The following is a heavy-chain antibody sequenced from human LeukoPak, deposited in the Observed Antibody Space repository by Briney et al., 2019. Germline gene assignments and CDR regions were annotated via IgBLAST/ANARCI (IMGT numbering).Heavy chain of an antibody. V-gene: IGHV3-21*01. Sequence: GGSLRLSCAASGFSFSSYNMNWVRLTPGKGLEWVSSITSSSTYTFYADSVKGRFTISRDNAKNSLDLEMNGLRAEDTAVYYCAELGITMIGGVWGKGTTVTISS. CDR1: GFSFSSYN. D-gene: IGHD3-10*02. CDR2: ITSSSTYT. CDR3: AELGITMIGGV. J-gene: IGHJ6*04.